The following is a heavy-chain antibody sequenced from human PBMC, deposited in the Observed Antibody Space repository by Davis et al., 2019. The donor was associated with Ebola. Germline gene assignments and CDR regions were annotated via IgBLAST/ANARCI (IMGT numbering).Heavy chain of an antibody. D-gene: IGHD3-10*01. J-gene: IGHJ4*02. CDR3: ARIEAYGAGNYFEY. CDR2: IGGSDGRT. CDR1: GFPFSSNA. Sequence: GGSLRLSCAASGFPFSSNAMNWVRQAPGKGLEWVSVIGGSDGRTYYADSVKGRFTISRDTSTVYLQMNYLRVEDTAVYYCARIEAYGAGNYFEYWGQGTLVTISS. V-gene: IGHV3-23*01.